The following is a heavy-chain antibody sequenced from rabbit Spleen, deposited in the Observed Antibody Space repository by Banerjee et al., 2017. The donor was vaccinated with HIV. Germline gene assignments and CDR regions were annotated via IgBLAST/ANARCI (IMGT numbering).Heavy chain of an antibody. V-gene: IGHV1S40*01. D-gene: IGHD2-1*01. J-gene: IGHJ4*01. CDR2: IDAGSSGFT. CDR1: GFSFSDRDV. Sequence: QSLEESGGGLVKPGASLTLTCKASGFSFSDRDVMCWVRQAPGKGLEWIACIDAGSSGFTYFASWAKGRFTCSKTSSTTATLQMTRLTVADTATYFCVRDLGYDDYSEKGYFNLWGQGTLVTV. CDR3: VRDLGYDDYSEKGYFNL.